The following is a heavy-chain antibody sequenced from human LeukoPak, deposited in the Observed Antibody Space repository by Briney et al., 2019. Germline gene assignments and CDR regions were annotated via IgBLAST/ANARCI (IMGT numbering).Heavy chain of an antibody. CDR1: GYTFTSYG. V-gene: IGHV1-18*01. J-gene: IGHJ4*02. Sequence: ASVKVSCKASGYTFTSYGISWVRQAPGQGLEWMGWISAYNSNTNYAQKLQGRVTMTTDTSTSTAYMELRSLRSDDTAVYYCARDRCSSTSCYADYWGQGTLVTVSS. CDR3: ARDRCSSTSCYADY. CDR2: ISAYNSNT. D-gene: IGHD2-2*01.